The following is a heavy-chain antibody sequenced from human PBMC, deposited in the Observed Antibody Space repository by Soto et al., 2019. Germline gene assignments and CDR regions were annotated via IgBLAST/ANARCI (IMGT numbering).Heavy chain of an antibody. D-gene: IGHD1-26*01. CDR1: GGTFSSYA. CDR3: ALEGSGSHPHRGIVFDY. Sequence: QVQLVQSGAEVKKPGSSVKVSCKASGGTFSSYAISWVRQAPGQGLEWMGGIIPIFGTANYAQKFQGRVTITADESTSRADMELSSLRSEDTAVYYCALEGSGSHPHRGIVFDYWGQGTLVTVSS. CDR2: IIPIFGTA. V-gene: IGHV1-69*12. J-gene: IGHJ4*02.